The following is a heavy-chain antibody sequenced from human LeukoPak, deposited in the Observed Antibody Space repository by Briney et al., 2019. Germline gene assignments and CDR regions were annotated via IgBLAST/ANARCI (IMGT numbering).Heavy chain of an antibody. D-gene: IGHD3/OR15-3a*01. Sequence: PGGSLRLSCAASGFIFSDYYMTWIRQAPGKGLEWISYITTNGASTFYATSVKGRFTISRDDAQNSLYLQMNSLRAEDTAVYYCAKVEIFEFWWFDPWGQGTLVTVSS. CDR2: ITTNGAST. CDR3: AKVEIFEFWWFDP. J-gene: IGHJ5*02. V-gene: IGHV3-11*04. CDR1: GFIFSDYY.